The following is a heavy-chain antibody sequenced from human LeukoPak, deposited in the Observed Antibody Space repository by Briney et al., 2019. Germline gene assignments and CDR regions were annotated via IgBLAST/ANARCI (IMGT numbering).Heavy chain of an antibody. CDR2: IRYDGSNK. CDR3: AREKVGWEPNFDY. Sequence: PGGSLRLSCAASGFTFSSYGMRWVRQAPGKGLEWVAFIRYDGSNKYYADSVKGRFTISRDNSKNTLYLQMNSLRAEDTAVYYCAREKVGWEPNFDYWGQGTLVTVSS. J-gene: IGHJ4*02. V-gene: IGHV3-30*02. D-gene: IGHD1-26*01. CDR1: GFTFSSYG.